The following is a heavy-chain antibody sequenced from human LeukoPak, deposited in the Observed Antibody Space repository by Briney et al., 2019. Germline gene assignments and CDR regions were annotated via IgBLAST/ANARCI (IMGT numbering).Heavy chain of an antibody. V-gene: IGHV1-46*01. D-gene: IGHD3-10*01. Sequence: ASVKVSCKAFGYTFTTYKMHWVRQAPGQGLEWVGIINPSDGKTRNAQKFQGRVTMTRDTSTSTVYMELSSLRSEDTAVYYCGKDGGSFSADYWGQGTLVTVSS. CDR2: INPSDGKT. CDR3: GKDGGSFSADY. CDR1: GYTFTTYK. J-gene: IGHJ4*02.